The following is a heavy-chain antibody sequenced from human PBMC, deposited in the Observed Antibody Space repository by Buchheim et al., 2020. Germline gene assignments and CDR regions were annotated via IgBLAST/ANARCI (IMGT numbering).Heavy chain of an antibody. J-gene: IGHJ4*02. Sequence: EVQLVQSGAEVKKPGESLKISCKGSGYSFTSYWIGWVRQMPGKGLEWMGIIYPGDSDTRYSPSFQGQATISADKSISTAYPQWSSLKASDTAMYYCARGPDYYYDSSGYFNCQDYWGQGTL. CDR1: GYSFTSYW. V-gene: IGHV5-51*01. D-gene: IGHD3-22*01. CDR3: ARGPDYYYDSSGYFNCQDY. CDR2: IYPGDSDT.